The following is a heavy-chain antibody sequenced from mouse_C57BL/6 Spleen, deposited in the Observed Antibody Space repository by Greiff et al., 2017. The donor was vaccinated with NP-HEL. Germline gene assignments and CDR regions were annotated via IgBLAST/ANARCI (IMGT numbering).Heavy chain of an antibody. J-gene: IGHJ2*01. CDR1: GFTFTDYY. D-gene: IGHD1-1*01. Sequence: EVKLMESGGGLVQPGGSLSLSCAASGFTFTDYYMSWVRQPPGKALEWLGFIRNKANGYTTEYSASVKGRFTISRDNSQSILYLQMNALRAEDSATYYCARYYGSSYEDYFDYWGQGTTLTVSS. V-gene: IGHV7-3*01. CDR3: ARYYGSSYEDYFDY. CDR2: IRNKANGYTT.